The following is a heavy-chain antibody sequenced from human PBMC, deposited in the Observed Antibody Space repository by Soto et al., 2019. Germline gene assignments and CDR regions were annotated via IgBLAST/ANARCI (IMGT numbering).Heavy chain of an antibody. V-gene: IGHV3-23*01. CDR3: AKDIVVVVAAFFDD. CDR1: GFTFSSYA. D-gene: IGHD2-15*01. CDR2: ISGSGGST. Sequence: GGSLILSCAASGFTFSSYAMSWVRQAPGKGLEWVSAISGSGGSTYYADSVKGRFTISRDNSKNTLYLQMNSLGAEDTAVYYCAKDIVVVVAAFFDDWGQGTLVTVAS. J-gene: IGHJ4*02.